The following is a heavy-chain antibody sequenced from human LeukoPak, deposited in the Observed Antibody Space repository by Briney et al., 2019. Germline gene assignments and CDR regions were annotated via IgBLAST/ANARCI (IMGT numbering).Heavy chain of an antibody. Sequence: ASVKVSCKASGYTFTSYDINWVRQATGQGLEWMGWMNPNSGNTGYAQKFQGRVTMTTDTSTSTAYMELRSLRSDDTAVYYCARTPELRYFDWLLGRAYYYYYMDVWGKGTTVTISS. J-gene: IGHJ6*03. CDR3: ARTPELRYFDWLLGRAYYYYYMDV. CDR1: GYTFTSYD. D-gene: IGHD3-9*01. V-gene: IGHV1-8*01. CDR2: MNPNSGNT.